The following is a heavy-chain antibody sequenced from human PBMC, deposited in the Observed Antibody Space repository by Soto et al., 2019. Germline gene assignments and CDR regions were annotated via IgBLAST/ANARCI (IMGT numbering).Heavy chain of an antibody. J-gene: IGHJ4*02. D-gene: IGHD4-4*01. CDR3: ARGNSCSRPFYFDY. V-gene: IGHV1-18*01. CDR1: GGTFSSYA. CDR2: ISAYNGNT. Sequence: ASVKVSCKASGGTFSSYAISWVRQAPGQGLEWMGWISAYNGNTNYAQKLQGRVTMTTDTSTSTAYMELRSLRSDDTAVYYCARGNSCSRPFYFDYSDKGTLVTVSS.